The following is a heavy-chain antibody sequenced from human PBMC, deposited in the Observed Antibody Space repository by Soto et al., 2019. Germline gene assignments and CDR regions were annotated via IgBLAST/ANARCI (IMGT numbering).Heavy chain of an antibody. V-gene: IGHV3-74*01. CDR3: VREPWGFSGTWYDY. Sequence: GSLRRSGEVSEVCLNNCWMHWIRQVPGKGPAWVSRINHDGSKTEYADSVKGRFTISRDNTNTTLYLQMDSLRVEDPAMYYCVREPWGFSGTWYDYWGQGTLVTVSS. D-gene: IGHD6-13*01. J-gene: IGHJ4*02. CDR1: EVCLNNCW. CDR2: INHDGSKT.